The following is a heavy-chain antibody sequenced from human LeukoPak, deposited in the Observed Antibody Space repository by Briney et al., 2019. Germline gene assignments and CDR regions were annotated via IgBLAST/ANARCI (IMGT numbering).Heavy chain of an antibody. CDR2: IKPDGSAA. J-gene: IGHJ4*02. D-gene: IGHD6-19*01. CDR3: ATHSDWRFDF. CDR1: GFTFSMYW. V-gene: IGHV3-7*01. Sequence: GGSLRLSCTDSGFTFSMYWMSWVRQAPGKGLEWLASIKPDGSAAIYVDSMKGRFTISRDNAKNSLYLQMNSLTVEDTAVCYCATHSDWRFDFWGQGTLVTVSS.